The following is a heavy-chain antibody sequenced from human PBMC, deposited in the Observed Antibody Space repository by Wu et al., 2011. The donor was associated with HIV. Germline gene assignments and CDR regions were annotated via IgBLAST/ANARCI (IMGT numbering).Heavy chain of an antibody. D-gene: IGHD3-22*01. CDR2: IIPIFGTA. CDR3: ARGIPYYYDSSGYSPGYMDV. V-gene: IGHV1-69*05. CDR1: GGTLSSYA. Sequence: QVQLVQSGAEVKKPGSSVKVSCKASGGTLSSYAISWVRQAPGQGLEWMGGIIPIFGTANYAQKFQGRVTITTDESTSTVYMELSSLRSEDTAVYYCARGIPYYYDSSGYSPGYMDVWGKGPRSPSP. J-gene: IGHJ6*03.